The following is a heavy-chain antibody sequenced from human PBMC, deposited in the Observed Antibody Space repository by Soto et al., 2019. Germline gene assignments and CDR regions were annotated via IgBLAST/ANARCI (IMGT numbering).Heavy chain of an antibody. Sequence: GGSLRLSCAASGFTFSSYAMSWVRQAPGKGLEWVSAISGSGGSTYYADSVKGRFTISRDNSKNTLYLQMNSLRAEDTAVYCCAKENGYSSSWFEFDYWGQGTLVTVSS. CDR1: GFTFSSYA. CDR2: ISGSGGST. D-gene: IGHD6-13*01. V-gene: IGHV3-23*01. J-gene: IGHJ4*02. CDR3: AKENGYSSSWFEFDY.